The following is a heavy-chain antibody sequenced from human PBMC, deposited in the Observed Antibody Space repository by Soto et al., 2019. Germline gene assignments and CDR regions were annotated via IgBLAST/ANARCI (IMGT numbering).Heavy chain of an antibody. D-gene: IGHD7-27*01. CDR1: GFTFSSYG. J-gene: IGHJ6*02. CDR3: ARGWGGPYGMDV. V-gene: IGHV3-33*01. CDR2: IWYDGSNK. Sequence: GGSLRLSCAASGFTFSSYGMHWVRQAPGKGLEWVAVIWYDGSNKYYADSVKGRFTISRDNSKNTLYLQMNTLRAEDMAVYYCARGWGGPYGMDVWGQGTTVTVSS.